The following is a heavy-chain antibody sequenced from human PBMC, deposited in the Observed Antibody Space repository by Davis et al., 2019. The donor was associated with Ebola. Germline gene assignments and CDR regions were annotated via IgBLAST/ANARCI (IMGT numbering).Heavy chain of an antibody. CDR3: TRGGHNHALDV. V-gene: IGHV3-33*01. CDR2: IWYDGSNK. D-gene: IGHD2-2*01. J-gene: IGHJ6*04. Sequence: GESLKISCAASGFTFSSYGMHWVRQAPGKGLEWVALIWYDGSNKDYVDSVKGRFTISRDNSKNTLWLQMNSLRADDTAVYYCTRGGHNHALDVWGKGTTVTVSS. CDR1: GFTFSSYG.